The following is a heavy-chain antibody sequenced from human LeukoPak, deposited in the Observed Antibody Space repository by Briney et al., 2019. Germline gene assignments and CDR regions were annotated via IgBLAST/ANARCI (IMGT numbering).Heavy chain of an antibody. CDR3: ARVAYYYDSSAP. D-gene: IGHD3-22*01. Sequence: SETLSLTCTVSGESISGFYWNWIRQPPGKGLEWIGYIYYSGSTNYNPSLKSRVTISVDTSKNQFSLKLSSVTAADTAVYYCARVAYYYDSSAPWSQGTLVTVSS. CDR2: IYYSGST. V-gene: IGHV4-59*01. CDR1: GESISGFY. J-gene: IGHJ5*02.